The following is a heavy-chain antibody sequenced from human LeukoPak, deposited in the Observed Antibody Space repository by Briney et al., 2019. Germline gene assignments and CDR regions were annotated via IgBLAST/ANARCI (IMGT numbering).Heavy chain of an antibody. CDR3: SGGWYGHY. CDR2: VNSDGSTT. CDR1: RFTPRRYG. V-gene: IGHV3-74*03. D-gene: IGHD6-19*01. Sequence: PGRTPRLSPAPSRFTPRRYGMHSVREAPGKGRGLVARVNSDGSTTEYADSVKSRFTITSHNAKNPLYLQMNSLRAEDTAVYYCSGGWYGHYWGQGTLVTVSS. J-gene: IGHJ4*02.